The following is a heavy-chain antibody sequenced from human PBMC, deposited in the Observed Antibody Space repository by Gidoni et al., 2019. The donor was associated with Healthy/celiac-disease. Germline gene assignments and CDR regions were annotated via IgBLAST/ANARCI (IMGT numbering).Heavy chain of an antibody. CDR3: ARGYSSGWKSPVDY. CDR1: GFTFCSYA. J-gene: IGHJ4*02. V-gene: IGHV3-30-3*01. Sequence: QVQLVESGGGVVQPGRSLRLSCAASGFTFCSYAMHWVRQAPGKGLEWVAVISYDGSNKYYADSVKGRFTISRDNSKNTLYLQMNSLRAEDTAVYYCARGYSSGWKSPVDYWGQGTLVTVSS. D-gene: IGHD6-19*01. CDR2: ISYDGSNK.